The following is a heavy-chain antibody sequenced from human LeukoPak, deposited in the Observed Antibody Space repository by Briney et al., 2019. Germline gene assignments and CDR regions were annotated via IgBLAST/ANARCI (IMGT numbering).Heavy chain of an antibody. J-gene: IGHJ4*02. CDR2: IKQDESER. CDR3: VRVANGATFDF. D-gene: IGHD5-12*01. CDR1: GFTFSSYW. Sequence: GGSLRLSCAASGFTFSSYWMGWVRQAPGKGLEWVANIKQDESERYYVDSVKGRFTISRDNARNSLYLQMYSLGAEDTAVYYCVRVANGATFDFWGQGTLVTVSS. V-gene: IGHV3-7*01.